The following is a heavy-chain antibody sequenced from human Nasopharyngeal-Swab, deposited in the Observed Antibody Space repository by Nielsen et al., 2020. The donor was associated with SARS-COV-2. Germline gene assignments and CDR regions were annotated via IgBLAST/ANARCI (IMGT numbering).Heavy chain of an antibody. J-gene: IGHJ4*02. D-gene: IGHD6-19*01. CDR1: GFTFSSYG. V-gene: IGHV3-33*01. Sequence: LSLTCAASGFTFSSYGMHWVRQAPGKGLEWVAVIWYDGSNKYYADSVKGRFTISRDNSKNTLYLQMNSLRAEDTAVYYCAREGGIAVIDYWGQGTLVTVSS. CDR2: IWYDGSNK. CDR3: AREGGIAVIDY.